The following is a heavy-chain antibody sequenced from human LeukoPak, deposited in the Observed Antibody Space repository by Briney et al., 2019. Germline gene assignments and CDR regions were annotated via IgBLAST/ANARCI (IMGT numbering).Heavy chain of an antibody. CDR3: ARVPNWNYAPDAFDI. Sequence: PGGSLRLSCAASGLTFSSYWMSWVRQAPGKGLEWVANIKQDGSEKYYVDSVKGRFTISRDNAKNSLYLQMNSLRAEDTAVYYCARVPNWNYAPDAFDIWGQGTMVTVSS. V-gene: IGHV3-7*01. CDR1: GLTFSSYW. D-gene: IGHD1-7*01. CDR2: IKQDGSEK. J-gene: IGHJ3*02.